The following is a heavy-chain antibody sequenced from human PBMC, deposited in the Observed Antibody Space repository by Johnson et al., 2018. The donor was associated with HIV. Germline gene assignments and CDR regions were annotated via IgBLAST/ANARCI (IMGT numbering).Heavy chain of an antibody. V-gene: IGHV3-48*04. Sequence: VQLVESGGGVVQPGRSLRLSCAASGFTFSSYGMHWVRQAPGKGLEWLSFISSSGDIIRYADSVKGRFTISRDNAKNTLYLQMNSLRAEDTAVYYCATGVVVTAMNDAFDIWGQGTMVTVSS. D-gene: IGHD2-21*02. CDR2: ISSSGDII. CDR3: ATGVVVTAMNDAFDI. J-gene: IGHJ3*02. CDR1: GFTFSSYG.